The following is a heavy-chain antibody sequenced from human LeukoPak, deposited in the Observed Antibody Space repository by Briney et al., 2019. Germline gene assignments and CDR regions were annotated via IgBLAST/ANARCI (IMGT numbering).Heavy chain of an antibody. CDR3: ARGYGTYPRRFEY. CDR2: IYHSGST. J-gene: IGHJ4*02. D-gene: IGHD1-26*01. CDR1: GGSISSGGYY. V-gene: IGHV4-30-2*01. Sequence: PSQTLSLTCTVSGGSISSGGYYWSWIRQPPGKGLEWIGYIYHSGSTYYNPSLKSRVTISVDTSKNQFSLKLTSVTAADTAVYYRARGYGTYPRRFEYWGQGTLVTVSS.